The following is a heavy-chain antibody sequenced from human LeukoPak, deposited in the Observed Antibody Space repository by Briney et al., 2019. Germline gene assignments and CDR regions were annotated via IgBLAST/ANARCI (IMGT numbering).Heavy chain of an antibody. Sequence: QPGGSLRLSCAASGFTFSSYGMHWVRQAPGKGLEWVAVISYDGSNKYYADSVKGRFTISRDNSKNTLYLQMNSLRAEDTAVYYCARDYYDSSGYFGYWGQGTLVTVSS. CDR1: GFTFSSYG. CDR3: ARDYYDSSGYFGY. D-gene: IGHD3-22*01. J-gene: IGHJ4*02. CDR2: ISYDGSNK. V-gene: IGHV3-30*19.